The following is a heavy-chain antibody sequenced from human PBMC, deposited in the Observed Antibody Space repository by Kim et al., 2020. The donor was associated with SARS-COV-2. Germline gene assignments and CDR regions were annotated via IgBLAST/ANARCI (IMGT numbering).Heavy chain of an antibody. V-gene: IGHV4-34*01. D-gene: IGHD5-18*01. J-gene: IGHJ3*02. Sequence: SETLSLTCAVYGGSFSGYYWSWIRQPPGKGLEWIGEINHSGSTNYNPSLKSRVTISVDTSKNQFSLKLSSVTAADTAVYYCARGLGDDGWIQLWPTDDAFDIWGQGTMVTVSS. CDR1: GGSFSGYY. CDR2: INHSGST. CDR3: ARGLGDDGWIQLWPTDDAFDI.